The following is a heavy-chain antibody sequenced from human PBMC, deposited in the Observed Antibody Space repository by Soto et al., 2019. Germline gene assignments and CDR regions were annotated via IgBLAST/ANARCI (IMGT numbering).Heavy chain of an antibody. J-gene: IGHJ4*02. CDR1: GFTFITYD. CDR3: VKGNGGDY. Sequence: EVQLLESGGGSVQPGGSLRLSCAASGFTFITYDMTWVRQAPGKGLEWVSVSRGSDGSTYYADSVKGRFTISRDNSKNPVYLQMNSLRADDTAIYYCVKGNGGDYWAQGTLVTVSS. CDR2: SRGSDGST. D-gene: IGHD1-1*01. V-gene: IGHV3-23*01.